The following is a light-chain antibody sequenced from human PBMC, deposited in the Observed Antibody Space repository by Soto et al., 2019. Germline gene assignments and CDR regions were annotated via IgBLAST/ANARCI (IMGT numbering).Light chain of an antibody. J-gene: IGKJ3*01. Sequence: EIVLTQSPGTLSLSPGERATLSCRASQSVSSSALAWYQQKPGQAPRLLMYGASSRATGIPDRFSGSGSGTDFSLTISSLQPEDFATYYCQQLNNYPFTFGPGTKVDIK. CDR2: GAS. V-gene: IGKV3-20*01. CDR1: QSVSSSA. CDR3: QQLNNYPFT.